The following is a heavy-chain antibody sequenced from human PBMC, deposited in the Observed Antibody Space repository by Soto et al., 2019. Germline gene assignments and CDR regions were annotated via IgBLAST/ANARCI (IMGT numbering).Heavy chain of an antibody. CDR1: GFTFSSYA. D-gene: IGHD1-7*01. CDR2: ISGSGGST. CDR3: PATGAGTDNWFDP. J-gene: IGHJ5*02. V-gene: IGHV3-23*01. Sequence: GGSLRLSCAASGFTFSSYAMSWVRQAPGKGLEWVSAISGSGGSTYYADSVKGRFTISRDSSKNTLYLQMNSLRAEDTAVYYCPATGAGTDNWFDPWGQGTLVTVSS.